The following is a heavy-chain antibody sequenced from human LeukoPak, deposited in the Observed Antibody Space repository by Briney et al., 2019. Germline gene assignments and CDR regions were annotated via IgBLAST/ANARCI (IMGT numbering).Heavy chain of an antibody. V-gene: IGHV1-2*02. CDR2: INPNSGGT. CDR1: GYTFTGYY. J-gene: IGHJ3*02. Sequence: ASVKVSCKASGYTFTGYYMHWVRQPPGQGLEWMGWINPNSGGTNYAQKFQGRVTMTRDTSISTAYMELSRLRSDDTAVYYCARGGDYGDGDAFDIWGQGTMVTVSS. D-gene: IGHD4-17*01. CDR3: ARGGDYGDGDAFDI.